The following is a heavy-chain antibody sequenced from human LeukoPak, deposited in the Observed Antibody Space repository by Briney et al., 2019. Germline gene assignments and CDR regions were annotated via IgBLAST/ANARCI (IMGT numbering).Heavy chain of an antibody. D-gene: IGHD1-1*01. CDR2: IYTSGST. Sequence: SETQSLTCTVSGGSISSYYWSWIRQPPGKGLEWIGYIYTSGSTNYNPSLKSRVTISVATSKNQFALKLSSVTAADTAVYYCARQLEPTYYFDYWGQGTLVTVSS. J-gene: IGHJ4*02. V-gene: IGHV4-4*09. CDR3: ARQLEPTYYFDY. CDR1: GGSISSYY.